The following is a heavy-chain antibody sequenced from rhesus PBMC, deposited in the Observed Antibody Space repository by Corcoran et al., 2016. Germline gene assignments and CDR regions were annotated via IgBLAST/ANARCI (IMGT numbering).Heavy chain of an antibody. CDR1: GYSISGNY. CDR2: IYGSNGST. Sequence: QVQLQESGPGLVKPSETLSLTCAVSGYSISGNYWAWIRQPPGKGLEWIGYIYGSNGSTNCNPSLKSRVSISTDTSKNQFSLKLNSVTAADTAVYFCAQWDRGSALHWGQGVLGTVSS. V-gene: IGHV4-147*01. CDR3: AQWDRGSALH. D-gene: IGHD1-44*01. J-gene: IGHJ4*01.